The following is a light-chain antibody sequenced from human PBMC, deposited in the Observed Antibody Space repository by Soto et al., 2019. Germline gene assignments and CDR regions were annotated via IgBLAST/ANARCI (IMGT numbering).Light chain of an antibody. CDR2: EVN. V-gene: IGLV2-14*01. J-gene: IGLJ1*01. CDR1: SSDVGGYNS. Sequence: QSALTQPASVSGSPGQSITISCTGTSSDVGGYNSVSWYQQEPGKAPKLLIYEVNNRFSGVSNRFSGSKSGNTASLTISGLLNEDEADYYCSSYKTTNTYVFGTGTKVTV. CDR3: SSYKTTNTYV.